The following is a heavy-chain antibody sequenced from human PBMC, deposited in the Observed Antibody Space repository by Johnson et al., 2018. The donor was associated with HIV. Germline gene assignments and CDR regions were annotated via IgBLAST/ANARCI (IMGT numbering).Heavy chain of an antibody. J-gene: IGHJ3*02. CDR3: TRVLGTMNRYKKIDAFDI. Sequence: QVQLVESGGGVVQPGRSLRLSCAASGFIFSDYYMTWIRQAPGKGLESISYISSSGRTIYYADSVKGRFTMSRDNAKKSLYLQMNSLRAEDTALYYCTRVLGTMNRYKKIDAFDIWGQGTMVTVSS. V-gene: IGHV3-11*01. CDR2: ISSSGRTI. CDR1: GFIFSDYY. D-gene: IGHD3-22*01.